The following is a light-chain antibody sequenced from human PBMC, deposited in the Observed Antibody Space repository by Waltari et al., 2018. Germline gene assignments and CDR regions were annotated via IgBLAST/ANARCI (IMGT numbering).Light chain of an antibody. J-gene: IGLJ1*01. CDR1: ISDIGTHNY. CDR2: DVN. Sequence: QSALAQPASVSGFLGQWVALPCAGSISDIGTHNYVSWYQQHPGRAPKLIIYDVNKRPSGVSDRFSGSKSGNTASLTISGLHAEDEAEYYCCSDTSRSTYVFGTRTEVTVL. CDR3: CSDTSRSTYV. V-gene: IGLV2-14*01.